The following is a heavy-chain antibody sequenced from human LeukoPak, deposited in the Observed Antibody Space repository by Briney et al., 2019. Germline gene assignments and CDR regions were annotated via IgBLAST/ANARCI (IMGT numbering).Heavy chain of an antibody. D-gene: IGHD3-10*01. CDR2: INPSGGST. CDR1: GYTFTSYY. Sequence: ASVKVSCKASGYTFTSYYMHWVRQAPGQGLEWMGIINPSGGSTSYAQKFQGRVTMTRDTSTSTVYMELSSLRSEDTAVYYCARDRSGWLPLWFGEFVDAFDIWGQGTMVTVSS. J-gene: IGHJ3*02. CDR3: ARDRSGWLPLWFGEFVDAFDI. V-gene: IGHV1-46*01.